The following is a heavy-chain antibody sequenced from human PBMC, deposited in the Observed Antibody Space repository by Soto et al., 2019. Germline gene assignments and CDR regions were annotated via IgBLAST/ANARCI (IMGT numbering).Heavy chain of an antibody. D-gene: IGHD3-9*01. J-gene: IGHJ3*01. Sequence: QVQLQESGPGLVQPSETLSLTCTVSGGSISNHYWNWIRQPPGKGLEWIGYVYYSGRTNYNPSLKSRVTISVDTSKNQVSLKPTSVTAADTAVYYCARRHYDILTGYSTDAFDFWGQGTLVTVSS. CDR1: GGSISNHY. V-gene: IGHV4-59*11. CDR2: VYYSGRT. CDR3: ARRHYDILTGYSTDAFDF.